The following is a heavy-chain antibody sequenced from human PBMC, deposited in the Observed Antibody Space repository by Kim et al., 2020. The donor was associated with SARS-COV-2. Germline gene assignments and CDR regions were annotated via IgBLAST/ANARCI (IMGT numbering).Heavy chain of an antibody. Sequence: GGSLRLSCTASGFTFGDYAMSWVRQAPGKGLEWVGFIRSKAYGGTTEYAASVKCTFTISRDDSKSIAYLQMNSLKTEDTAVYYCTRDRPDYDFWSGYSNYYCYLDVCGNGTPVTVSS. D-gene: IGHD3-3*01. CDR2: IRSKAYGGTT. V-gene: IGHV3-49*04. J-gene: IGHJ6*03. CDR3: TRDRPDYDFWSGYSNYYCYLDV. CDR1: GFTFGDYA.